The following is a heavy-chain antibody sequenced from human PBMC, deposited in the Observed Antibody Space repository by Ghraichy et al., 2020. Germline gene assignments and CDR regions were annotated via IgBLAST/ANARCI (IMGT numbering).Heavy chain of an antibody. CDR1: GFTFSSYS. CDR3: ARGLQGGIAARPPGGFDY. D-gene: IGHD6-6*01. Sequence: GGSLRLSCAASGFTFSSYSMNWVRQAPGKGLEWVSSISSSSSYIYYADSVKGRFTISRDNAKNSLYLQMNSLGAEDTAVYYCARGLQGGIAARPPGGFDYWGQGTLVTVSS. CDR2: ISSSSSYI. V-gene: IGHV3-21*01. J-gene: IGHJ4*02.